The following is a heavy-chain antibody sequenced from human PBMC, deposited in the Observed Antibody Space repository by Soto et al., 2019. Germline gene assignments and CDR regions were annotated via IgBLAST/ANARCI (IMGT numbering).Heavy chain of an antibody. Sequence: EVQLLESGGGLVQPGGSLRLSCAASGFTFSNYAMSWVRQAPGKGLEWVSAISDNGVVTHFADSVKGRFTISRDNSKNTLYLQMNSLRAEDTAVYYCAQKLEIRSFDWFGADIWGQGTMVTVSS. D-gene: IGHD3-9*01. V-gene: IGHV3-23*01. J-gene: IGHJ3*02. CDR3: AQKLEIRSFDWFGADI. CDR1: GFTFSNYA. CDR2: ISDNGVVT.